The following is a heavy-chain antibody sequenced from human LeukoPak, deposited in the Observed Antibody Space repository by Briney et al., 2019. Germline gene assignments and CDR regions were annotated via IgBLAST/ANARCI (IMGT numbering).Heavy chain of an antibody. CDR1: GFTFSSYG. CDR2: IRYDGGNK. CDR3: AKDRVNCSSTSCYSVGGNFDY. V-gene: IGHV3-30*02. J-gene: IGHJ4*02. D-gene: IGHD2-2*01. Sequence: GGSLRLSCAASGFTFSSYGMHWVRQAPGKGLEWVAFIRYDGGNKYYAASVKGRFTISRDNSKNTLYLQMNSLRAEDTAVYYCAKDRVNCSSTSCYSVGGNFDYWGQGTLVTVSS.